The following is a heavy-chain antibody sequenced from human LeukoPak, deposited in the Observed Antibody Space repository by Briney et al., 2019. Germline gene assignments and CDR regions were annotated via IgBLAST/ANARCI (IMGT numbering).Heavy chain of an antibody. J-gene: IGHJ4*02. V-gene: IGHV3-30*04. CDR3: ARVVGAARSFDY. CDR2: ISYDGSNK. CDR1: GFTFSSYA. D-gene: IGHD6-6*01. Sequence: GGSLRLSCAASGFTFSSYAMHWVRQAPGKGLEWVAVISYDGSNKYYADSVKGRFTISRDNSKNTLYLQMNSLRAEDTAVYYRARVVGAARSFDYWGQGTLVTVSS.